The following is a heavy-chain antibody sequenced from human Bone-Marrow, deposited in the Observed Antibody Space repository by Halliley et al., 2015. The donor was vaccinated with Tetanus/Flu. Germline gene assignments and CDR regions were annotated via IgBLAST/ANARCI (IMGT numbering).Heavy chain of an antibody. CDR2: REST. CDR3: ATTSPLGYNYGLYFFDF. Sequence: RESTNYNPSLKSRVTISADTSKIHFSLRLTSLTAADTAVYYCATTSPLGYNYGLYFFDFWGQGALVTVSS. V-gene: IGHV4-59*01. J-gene: IGHJ4*02. D-gene: IGHD5-18*01.